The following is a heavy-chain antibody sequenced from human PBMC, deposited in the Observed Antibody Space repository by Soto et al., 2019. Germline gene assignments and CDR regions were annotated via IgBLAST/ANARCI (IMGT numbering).Heavy chain of an antibody. V-gene: IGHV3-48*01. CDR3: TRRAYTDV. CDR1: GFTFSSYS. Sequence: PVGSLRLSCAASGFTFSSYSMNWVRQAPGKGLEWVSYISSGSSTIYYADSVKGRFTISRDNAKNSLYLQMDSLRAEDTAVSSATRRAYTDVWGTGTTVTVSS. D-gene: IGHD2-2*01. CDR2: ISSGSSTI. J-gene: IGHJ6*03.